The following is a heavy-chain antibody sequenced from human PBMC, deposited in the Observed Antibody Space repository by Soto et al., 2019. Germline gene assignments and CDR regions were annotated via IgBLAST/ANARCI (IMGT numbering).Heavy chain of an antibody. CDR3: ARGKSPRGYSSRADPYYFDY. D-gene: IGHD6-13*01. Sequence: QVQLVESGGGVVQPGRSLRLSCAASGFTFSSYGMHWVRQAPGKGLEWVAVIWYDGRNKYYADSVKGRFTISRDHSKNTLYRQMNSLRAEDSAVYYCARGKSPRGYSSRADPYYFDYWGQGTLVTVSS. CDR1: GFTFSSYG. CDR2: IWYDGRNK. J-gene: IGHJ4*02. V-gene: IGHV3-33*01.